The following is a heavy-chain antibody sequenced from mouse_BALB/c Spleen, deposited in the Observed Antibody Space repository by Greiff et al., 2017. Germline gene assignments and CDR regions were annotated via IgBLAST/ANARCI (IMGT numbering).Heavy chain of an antibody. V-gene: IGHV5-4*02. CDR1: GFTFSDYY. J-gene: IGHJ1*01. CDR3: ARDRGDV. Sequence: EVQGVESGGGLVKPGGSLKLSCAASGFTFSDYYMYWVRQTPEKRLEWVATISDGGSYTYYPDSVKGRFTISRDNAKNNLYLQMSSLKSEDTAMYYCARDRGDVWGAGTTVTVSS. CDR2: ISDGGSYT.